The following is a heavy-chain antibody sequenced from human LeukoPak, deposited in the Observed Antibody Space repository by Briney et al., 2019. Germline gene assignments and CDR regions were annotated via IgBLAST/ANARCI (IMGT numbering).Heavy chain of an antibody. CDR2: INAGNGNT. CDR1: GYTFTSYA. CDR3: ARDHYYGSGSLYGMDV. J-gene: IGHJ6*02. D-gene: IGHD3-10*01. V-gene: IGHV1-3*01. Sequence: ASVKVSCKASGYTFTSYAMHWVRQAPGQRLEWMGWINAGNGNTKYSQKFQGRVTITRDTSASTAYMELSSLRSEDTAVYYCARDHYYGSGSLYGMDVWGQGTTVTVSS.